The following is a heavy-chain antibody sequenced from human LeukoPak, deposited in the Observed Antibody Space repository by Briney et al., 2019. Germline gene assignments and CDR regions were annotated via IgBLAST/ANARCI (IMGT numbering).Heavy chain of an antibody. CDR3: AREGSFDTSGYNDALVI. CDR2: IRSDGST. CDR1: GLTFSSYN. D-gene: IGHD3-22*01. J-gene: IGHJ3*02. Sequence: GGSLRLSCAVSGLTFSSYNMNWVRQAPGKGLEWVSVIRSDGSTSYADSVKGRFTISRDNSKNTLYLQMNSLRAEDTAIYYCAREGSFDTSGYNDALVIWGQGTMVTVSA. V-gene: IGHV3-53*01.